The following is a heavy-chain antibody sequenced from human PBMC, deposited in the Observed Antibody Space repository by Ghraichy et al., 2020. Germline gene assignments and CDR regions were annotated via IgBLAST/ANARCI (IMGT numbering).Heavy chain of an antibody. D-gene: IGHD1-26*01. CDR3: ARGYGWELSYWYFDL. CDR2: IYYSGST. J-gene: IGHJ2*01. Sequence: SETLSLTCTVSGGSVSSGSYYWSWIRQPPGKGLEWIGYIYYSGSTNYNPSLKSRVTISVDTSKNQFSLKLSSVTAADTAVYYCARGYGWELSYWYFDLWGRSSLVTVSS. CDR1: GGSVSSGSYY. V-gene: IGHV4-61*01.